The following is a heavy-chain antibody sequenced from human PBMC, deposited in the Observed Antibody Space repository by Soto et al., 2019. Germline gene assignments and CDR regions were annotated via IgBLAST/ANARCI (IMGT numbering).Heavy chain of an antibody. V-gene: IGHV3-64*01. D-gene: IGHD5-12*01. CDR2: ISTNGGST. CDR1: GFTFSSYA. Sequence: EVQLVESGGGLVQPGGSLRLSCAASGFTFSSYAMHWVRQAPGKGLEYVSAISTNGGSTYYAKSVKGRFTISRDNSNNALYLQLSSLRPEDMAVYYCARAGEGSMVATFDYWGQGTLVTVSS. CDR3: ARAGEGSMVATFDY. J-gene: IGHJ4*02.